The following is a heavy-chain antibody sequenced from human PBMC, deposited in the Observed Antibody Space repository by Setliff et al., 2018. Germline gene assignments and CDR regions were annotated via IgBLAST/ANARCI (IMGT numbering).Heavy chain of an antibody. J-gene: IGHJ3*02. Sequence: LRLSCEASGLTLSHYWMHWVRQGPGKGLVWVSYINFDGSSTNYADSVKGRFTISRDNAKNTLYLQMNRLRAEDTAVYYCTRDWGEAGSTNAFDIWGQGTVVTVSS. D-gene: IGHD1-26*01. V-gene: IGHV3-74*01. CDR1: GLTLSHYW. CDR2: INFDGSST. CDR3: TRDWGEAGSTNAFDI.